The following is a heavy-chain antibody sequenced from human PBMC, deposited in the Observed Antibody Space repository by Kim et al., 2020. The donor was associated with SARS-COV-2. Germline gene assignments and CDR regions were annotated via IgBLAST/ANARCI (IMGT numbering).Heavy chain of an antibody. J-gene: IGHJ5*01. V-gene: IGHV4-61*01. D-gene: IGHD4-4*01. CDR2: IYSSGST. CDR1: GGPVNSGNYY. Sequence: SETLSLTCTVSGGPVNSGNYYWSWIRQPPGKGLEWIGYIYSSGSTNYNPSLKSRVTLSIDTSKNQFALKLSSVTAADTAVYYCAREGPGCSRVRCPNNN. CDR3: AREGPGCSRVRCPNNN.